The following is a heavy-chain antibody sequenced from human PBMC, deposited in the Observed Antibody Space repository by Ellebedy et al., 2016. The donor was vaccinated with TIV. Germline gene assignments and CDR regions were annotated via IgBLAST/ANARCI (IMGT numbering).Heavy chain of an antibody. Sequence: SETLSLTCTVSAASIATTDYWWGWIRQPPGKGLEWIGYVYYSGSTNYNPSLQSRVTISIDTSMNHFSLNLRSVIAADTAVYYCAREFVEVATIDDFYYGMDVWGQGTTVIVSS. CDR2: VYYSGST. J-gene: IGHJ6*02. V-gene: IGHV4-61*03. CDR1: AASIATTDYW. D-gene: IGHD5-24*01. CDR3: AREFVEVATIDDFYYGMDV.